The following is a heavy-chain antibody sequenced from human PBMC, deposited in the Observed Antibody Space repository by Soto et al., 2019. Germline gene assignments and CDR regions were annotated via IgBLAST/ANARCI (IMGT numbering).Heavy chain of an antibody. CDR2: INPTGRST. CDR1: GDNFTSYY. CDR3: ARDLAPYSSTFDLQY. V-gene: IGHV1-46*03. D-gene: IGHD6-13*01. Sequence: QVQLVQSGAEVKKPGASVKVSCTASGDNFTSYYMHWVRQAPGQGLEWVGKINPTGRSTSYAQKFQGRVTMTRDTSTSTVYMELSSLRSEDTGVYFCARDLAPYSSTFDLQYWGPGTLVTVSS. J-gene: IGHJ1*01.